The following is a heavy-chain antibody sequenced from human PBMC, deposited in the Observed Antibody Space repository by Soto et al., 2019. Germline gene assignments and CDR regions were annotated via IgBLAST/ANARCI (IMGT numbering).Heavy chain of an antibody. Sequence: GASVKVSCKVSGYTLTELSMHWVRQAPGKGLEWMGGFDPEDGETIYAQKFQGRVTMTEDTSTSTAYMELRSLRSDDTAVYYCARVFWDDFWSGYFQGDYWGQGTLVTVSS. D-gene: IGHD3-3*01. V-gene: IGHV1-24*01. CDR2: FDPEDGET. CDR1: GYTLTELS. CDR3: ARVFWDDFWSGYFQGDY. J-gene: IGHJ4*02.